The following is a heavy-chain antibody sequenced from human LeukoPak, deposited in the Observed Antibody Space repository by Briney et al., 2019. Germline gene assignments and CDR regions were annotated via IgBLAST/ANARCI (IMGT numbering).Heavy chain of an antibody. CDR1: GGAIRSHF. J-gene: IGHJ4*02. Sequence: SETLSHTRTVPGGAIRSHFWKCIRPPVGRGLEWIWRINISGYTNDNPYLKSRNTMAVDMSKDQFSLRLNSVTAADTAVYYCARGKHSVDSWGQGMLVTVSS. CDR2: INISGYT. CDR3: ARGKHSVDS. V-gene: IGHV4-4*07.